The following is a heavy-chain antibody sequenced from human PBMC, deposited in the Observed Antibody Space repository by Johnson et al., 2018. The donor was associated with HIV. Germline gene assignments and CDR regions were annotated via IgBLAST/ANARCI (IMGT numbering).Heavy chain of an antibody. J-gene: IGHJ3*02. D-gene: IGHD3-16*01. CDR1: GFTFSDVW. Sequence: VQLVESGGGLVKPGESLRLSCVASGFTFSDVWMTWVRQAPGRGLEWVGRINWNGRSTGYADSVKGRFTISRDNAKNSLYLQMDSLRAEDTALYYCASLGGSPACDIWGQGTLVTVSS. V-gene: IGHV3-20*04. CDR3: ASLGGSPACDI. CDR2: INWNGRST.